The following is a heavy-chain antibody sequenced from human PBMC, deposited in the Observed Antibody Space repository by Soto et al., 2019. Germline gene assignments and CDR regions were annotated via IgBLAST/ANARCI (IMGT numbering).Heavy chain of an antibody. Sequence: PSETLSLTCTVSGGSISSGDYYWSWIRQPPGKGLEWIGYIYYSGSTYYNPSLKSRVTISVDTSKDQFSLKLSSVTAADTAVYYCARDGRGEYYGSGSYYKTPVFDYWGQGTLVTVSS. D-gene: IGHD3-10*01. J-gene: IGHJ4*02. V-gene: IGHV4-30-4*01. CDR1: GGSISSGDYY. CDR2: IYYSGST. CDR3: ARDGRGEYYGSGSYYKTPVFDY.